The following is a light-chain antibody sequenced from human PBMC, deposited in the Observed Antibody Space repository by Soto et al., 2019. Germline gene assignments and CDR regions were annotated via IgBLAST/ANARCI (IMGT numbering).Light chain of an antibody. CDR2: DVS. J-gene: IGLJ1*01. Sequence: QSALNQPRSVSGSPGQSVTISCTGTSINVSGNNYVSWNQQHPDKAPKLMIYDVSKRPSGVPDRFSGSKSGNTASLNIFGLQAEDEADYYCCSYAGSYTYVFGTGTKVTVL. CDR1: SINVSGNNY. CDR3: CSYAGSYTYV. V-gene: IGLV2-11*01.